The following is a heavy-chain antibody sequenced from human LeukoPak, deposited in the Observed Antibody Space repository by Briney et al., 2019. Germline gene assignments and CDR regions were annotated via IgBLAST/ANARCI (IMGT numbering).Heavy chain of an antibody. CDR2: IKQDGSEK. D-gene: IGHD5-24*01. Sequence: PGGSLRLSCAASGFTFSSYWMSWVRQAPGKGLGWVANIKQDGSEKYYVDSVKGRFTISRDNSKNTLYLQMNSLRAEDTAVHYCAKRAMRDFDAFDIWGQGTMVTVSS. J-gene: IGHJ3*02. V-gene: IGHV3-7*01. CDR1: GFTFSSYW. CDR3: AKRAMRDFDAFDI.